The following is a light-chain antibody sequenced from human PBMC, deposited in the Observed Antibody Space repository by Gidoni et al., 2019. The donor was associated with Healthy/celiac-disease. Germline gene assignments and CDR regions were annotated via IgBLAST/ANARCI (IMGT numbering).Light chain of an antibody. CDR2: AAS. Sequence: AIRMTQSPSSLSASTGDRVTITCRASQGIRSYLDWYQPKPGKAPKLLIYAASPLQSGVPSRFSGSGSGTDFTLTISSLQPEDFATYYCQQYYSYPRTFXQXTKVXIK. CDR1: QGIRSY. CDR3: QQYYSYPRT. V-gene: IGKV1-8*01. J-gene: IGKJ1*01.